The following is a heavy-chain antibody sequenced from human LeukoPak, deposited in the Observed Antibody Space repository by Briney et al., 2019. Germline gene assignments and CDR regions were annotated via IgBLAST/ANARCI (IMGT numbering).Heavy chain of an antibody. V-gene: IGHV4-34*01. CDR1: GGPFSGYY. Sequence: SETLSLTCAVYGGPFSGYYWSWIRQPPGKGLEWIGEINHSGSTNYNPSLKSRVTISVDTSKNQFSLKLSSVTAADTAVYYCARSMRRIRNAFDIWGQGTMVTVSS. CDR3: ARSMRRIRNAFDI. J-gene: IGHJ3*02. CDR2: INHSGST. D-gene: IGHD2/OR15-2a*01.